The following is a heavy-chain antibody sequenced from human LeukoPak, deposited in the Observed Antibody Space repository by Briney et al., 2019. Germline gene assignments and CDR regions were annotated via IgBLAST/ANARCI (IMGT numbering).Heavy chain of an antibody. CDR2: LYYSAST. CDR3: ARQTVPQLVSYFDY. J-gene: IGHJ4*02. D-gene: IGHD6-13*01. V-gene: IGHV4-39*01. Sequence: PSGTLSLTCTVSGGSISSGSYYWGWIRQPPGKGLEWIGSLYYSASTYYNPSLKSRVTLSVDTSKNQFSLKLSSVNAADTAMYYCARQTVPQLVSYFDYWGQGTLVTVSS. CDR1: GGSISSGSYY.